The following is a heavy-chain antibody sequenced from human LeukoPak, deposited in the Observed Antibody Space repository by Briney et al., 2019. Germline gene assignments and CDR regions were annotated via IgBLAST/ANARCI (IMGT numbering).Heavy chain of an antibody. Sequence: PGGSLRLSCAASGFTFSSYWMHWVRHAPGKGLVWVSRINSDGSSTSYADSVKGRFTISRDNAKNTLYLQMNSLRAEDTAVYYCARGGRDGYNGGIDYWGQGTLVTVSS. CDR2: INSDGSST. D-gene: IGHD5-24*01. V-gene: IGHV3-74*01. CDR3: ARGGRDGYNGGIDY. CDR1: GFTFSSYW. J-gene: IGHJ4*02.